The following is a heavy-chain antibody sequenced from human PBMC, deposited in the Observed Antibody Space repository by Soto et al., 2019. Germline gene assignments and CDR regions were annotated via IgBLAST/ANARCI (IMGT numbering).Heavy chain of an antibody. CDR1: GYTFTTYY. CDR3: ARAGYCSGGTCFHGTCDY. V-gene: IGHV1-46*01. Sequence: QVQLVQSGAEVKRPGASVKVSCKASGYTFTTYYMHWVRQAPGQGLEWLGIINPNGGSTTYAQKFRGRVTMTRATSRSTVYWELSTLGSEATAWYSWARAGYCSGGTCFHGTCDYWAQGPLVTVSA. J-gene: IGHJ4*02. CDR2: INPNGGST. D-gene: IGHD2-15*01.